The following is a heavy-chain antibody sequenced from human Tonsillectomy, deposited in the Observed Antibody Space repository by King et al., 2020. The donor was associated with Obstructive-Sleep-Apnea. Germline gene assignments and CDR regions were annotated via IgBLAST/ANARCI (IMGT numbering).Heavy chain of an antibody. J-gene: IGHJ5*02. V-gene: IGHV4-39*01. CDR2: IYYSGST. CDR1: GGSISSSAYY. Sequence: QLQESGPGLVKPSETLSVTCTVSGGSISSSAYYWAWIRQPPGKGLDWIGTIYYSGSTHYNPSLKSRVTISVDTSKNQFSLKVSSVTAADTAVYYCARRHIVADNWFDPWGQGTLVTVSS. D-gene: IGHD6-13*01. CDR3: ARRHIVADNWFDP.